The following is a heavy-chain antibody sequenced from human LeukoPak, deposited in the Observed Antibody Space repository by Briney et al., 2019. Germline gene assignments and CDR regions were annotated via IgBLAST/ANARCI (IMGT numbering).Heavy chain of an antibody. CDR1: GFIFSNCW. CDR2: IKTDASEK. CDR3: ARERVSGSYDY. D-gene: IGHD1-26*01. Sequence: GGSLRLSCETSGFIFSNCWMTWVRQAPGKGLEWVANIKTDASEKYYADSVKGRFTISRDNAKNSLYLQMNSLRAEDTAVYYCARERVSGSYDYWGQGTLVTVSS. J-gene: IGHJ4*02. V-gene: IGHV3-7*01.